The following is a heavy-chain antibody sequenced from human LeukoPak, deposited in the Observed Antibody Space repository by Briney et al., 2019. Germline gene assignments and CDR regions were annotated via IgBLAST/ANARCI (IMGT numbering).Heavy chain of an antibody. Sequence: PGRSLRLSCAASGFTFSSYGVHWVRQAPGKGLDWVAVISYDGSRKYYADSVKGRFTISRDNSKNTLYLQMNSLRAEDTAVYYCARLYGTFLEWSPYFDYWGQGTLVTVSS. J-gene: IGHJ4*02. CDR3: ARLYGTFLEWSPYFDY. V-gene: IGHV3-30*03. CDR2: ISYDGSRK. D-gene: IGHD3-3*02. CDR1: GFTFSSYG.